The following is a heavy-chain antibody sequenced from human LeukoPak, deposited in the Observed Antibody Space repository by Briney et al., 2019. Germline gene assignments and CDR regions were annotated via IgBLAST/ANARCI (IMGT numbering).Heavy chain of an antibody. Sequence: SETLSLTCAVSGGSISSSNWWSLVRQPPGKGLELSGEINHGESTNYNPSLNSRVTISVDTSKNQFSLKLSSVTAADTAVYYCARGDDFWSGRYPSKKRRKYYFDYWGQGTLVTVSS. CDR1: GGSISSSNW. CDR2: INHGEST. D-gene: IGHD3-3*01. CDR3: ARGDDFWSGRYPSKKRRKYYFDY. J-gene: IGHJ4*02. V-gene: IGHV4-4*02.